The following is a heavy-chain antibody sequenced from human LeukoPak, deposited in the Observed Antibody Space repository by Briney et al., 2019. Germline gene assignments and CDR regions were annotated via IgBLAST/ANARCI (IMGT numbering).Heavy chain of an antibody. CDR1: GGTFRNYA. V-gene: IGHV1-69*04. D-gene: IGHD5-18*01. J-gene: IGHJ6*02. CDR2: IIPVLGLA. CDR3: ARGAGDTAMAWDYYAMDV. Sequence: GASVKVSCKASGGTFRNYAISWVRQAPGEGLEWMGRIIPVLGLANYAQKFQGRVTITADKPTITSYMELSSLRSEDTAVYYCARGAGDTAMAWDYYAMDVWGQGTTVTVSS.